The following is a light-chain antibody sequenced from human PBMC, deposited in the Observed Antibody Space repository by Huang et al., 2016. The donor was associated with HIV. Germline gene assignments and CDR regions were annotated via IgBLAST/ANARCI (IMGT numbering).Light chain of an antibody. CDR3: MQGTNWRT. J-gene: IGKJ2*01. CDR2: KVS. V-gene: IGKV2-30*02. CDR1: QRLVHSDGNTY. Sequence: DIVVTQSPLSLPVTLGQPASISCRSSQRLVHSDGNTYLHWFQQRPGHSPRRLIYKVSNRDSGVPDRFSGSGSGTDFTLKISRVEAEDVGVYYCMQGTNWRTFGQGTKLEIK.